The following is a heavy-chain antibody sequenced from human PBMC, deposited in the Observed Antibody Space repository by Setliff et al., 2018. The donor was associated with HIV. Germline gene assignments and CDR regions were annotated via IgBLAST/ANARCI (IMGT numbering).Heavy chain of an antibody. Sequence: ASVKVSCKVSGYTLTELSMHWVRQAPGKGLEWMGGFDPEDGETIYAQKFQGRVTMTEDTSTDTAYMELSSLRSEDTAVYYCATDGRYSFGYNWFDPWGQGTLVTVSS. J-gene: IGHJ5*02. D-gene: IGHD5-18*01. CDR2: FDPEDGET. CDR3: ATDGRYSFGYNWFDP. CDR1: GYTLTELS. V-gene: IGHV1-24*01.